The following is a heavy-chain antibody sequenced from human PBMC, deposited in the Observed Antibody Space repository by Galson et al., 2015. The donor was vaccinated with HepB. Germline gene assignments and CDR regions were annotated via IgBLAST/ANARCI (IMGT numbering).Heavy chain of an antibody. CDR1: GYTFTNYA. CDR3: ARDPTVSLDP. Sequence: SVKVSCKASGYTFTNYAINWVRQAPGQGLEWMGWINTNTGNPTYAQGFTGRFVFSLDTSVSTAYLQISSLKAEDTAVYFCARDPTVSLDPWGQGTLVTISS. V-gene: IGHV7-4-1*02. D-gene: IGHD2/OR15-2a*01. CDR2: INTNTGNP. J-gene: IGHJ5*02.